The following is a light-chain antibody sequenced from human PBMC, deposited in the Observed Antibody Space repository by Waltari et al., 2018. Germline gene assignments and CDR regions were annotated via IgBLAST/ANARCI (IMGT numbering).Light chain of an antibody. V-gene: IGKV3-11*01. CDR2: DTT. J-gene: IGKJ4*01. CDR1: QTVDTY. Sequence: EIVLTQSPATRSLSPGERATLPCRASQTVDTYLAWYQQRPGQAPRLLIYDTTNRATGIPDRFSGSGSETDFTLTISSLEPEDFAVYYCQQRRRWPLTFGGGSKVEI. CDR3: QQRRRWPLT.